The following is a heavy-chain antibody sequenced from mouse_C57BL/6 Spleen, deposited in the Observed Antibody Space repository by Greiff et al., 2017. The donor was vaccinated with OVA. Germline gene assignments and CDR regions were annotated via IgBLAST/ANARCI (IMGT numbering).Heavy chain of an antibody. J-gene: IGHJ2*01. CDR3: ARGETVYYFGY. CDR2: IYPGDGDT. V-gene: IGHV1-80*01. Sequence: QVQLQQSGAELVKPGASVKISCKASGYAFSSYWMNWVKQRPGKGLEWIGQIYPGDGDTNYNGKFKGKATLTADKSSSTAYMQLSSLTSEDSAVYFCARGETVYYFGYWGQGTTLTVSS. CDR1: GYAFSSYW. D-gene: IGHD4-1*01.